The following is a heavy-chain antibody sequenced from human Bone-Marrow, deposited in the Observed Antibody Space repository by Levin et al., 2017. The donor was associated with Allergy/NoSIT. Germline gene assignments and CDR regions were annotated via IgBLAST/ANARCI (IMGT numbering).Heavy chain of an antibody. V-gene: IGHV4-4*02. CDR2: IYHGGST. D-gene: IGHD4-17*01. CDR3: ARDKVGSDYGPNWYFDL. J-gene: IGHJ2*01. Sequence: PGGSLRLSCAVSGGSISNSNWWSWVRQPPGKRPEWIGEIYHGGSTNYNPSLKSRVTISVDKSENQFSLTLTSVTAADTAVYYCARDKVGSDYGPNWYFDLWGRGTLVTVSS. CDR1: GGSISNSNW.